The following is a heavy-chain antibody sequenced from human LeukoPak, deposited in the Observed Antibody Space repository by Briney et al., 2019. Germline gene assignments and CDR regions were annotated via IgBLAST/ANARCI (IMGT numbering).Heavy chain of an antibody. CDR2: ISYDGSNK. J-gene: IGHJ3*02. V-gene: IGHV3-30*04. CDR1: GFTFSSYA. D-gene: IGHD3-3*01. CDR3: ARVLVFDAPWPPEYYDFWSGRDAFDI. Sequence: GGSLRLSCAASGFTFSSYAMHWVRQAPGKGLEWVAVISYDGSNKYYADSVKSRFTISRDNAKNTLYLQMNSLRAEDTAVYYCARVLVFDAPWPPEYYDFWSGRDAFDIWGQGTMVTASS.